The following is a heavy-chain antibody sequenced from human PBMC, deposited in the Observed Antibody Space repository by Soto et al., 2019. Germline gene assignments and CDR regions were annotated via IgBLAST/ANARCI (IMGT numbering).Heavy chain of an antibody. Sequence: RGESLKISCKGSGYRFTSYCIGWLRQKPGKGLEWMGIIYPGDSNTRYSPSFQGQVTISADKSNSTDYLQWRSLRASDTAMYYCAVKIAAAGLDGDVWGQGTTVTVSS. V-gene: IGHV5-51*01. CDR1: GYRFTSYC. D-gene: IGHD6-13*01. CDR3: AVKIAAAGLDGDV. J-gene: IGHJ6*02. CDR2: IYPGDSNT.